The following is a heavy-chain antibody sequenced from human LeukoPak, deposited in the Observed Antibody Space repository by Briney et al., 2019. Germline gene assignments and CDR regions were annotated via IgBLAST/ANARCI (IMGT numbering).Heavy chain of an antibody. CDR1: GDSVNNDNYF. V-gene: IGHV4-39*01. J-gene: IGHJ4*02. CDR3: ARLVAKYGALYYFDL. Sequence: PSKTLSLTCAVSGDSVNNDNYFWAWIRQPPGKGPEWIGSIFKSGNTYYTPSLQSRLTISVDTSSSQFSLKLTSVTAADTAVYYCARLVAKYGALYYFDLWGRGTLVTVSS. D-gene: IGHD1-26*01. CDR2: IFKSGNT.